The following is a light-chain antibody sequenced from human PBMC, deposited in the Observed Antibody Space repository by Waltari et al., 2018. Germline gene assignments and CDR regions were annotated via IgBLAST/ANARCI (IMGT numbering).Light chain of an antibody. J-gene: IGKJ1*01. Sequence: EIVMTHSPDTLSLSPGERATLSCRASQSVFSNLAWYQQRPGQAPRLLIHGASTRATGVPVRFSGGGSGTEFTLIISSLQSEDFAVYYCQQYYHWPWTFGQGTKV. CDR2: GAS. CDR3: QQYYHWPWT. CDR1: QSVFSN. V-gene: IGKV3-15*01.